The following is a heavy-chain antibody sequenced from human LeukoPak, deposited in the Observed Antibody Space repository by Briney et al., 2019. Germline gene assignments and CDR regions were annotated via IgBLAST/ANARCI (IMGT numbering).Heavy chain of an antibody. J-gene: IGHJ4*02. Sequence: SETLSLTCTVSGASISSYYLSWIRQPPGKGLEWIGYIYYSGSTNYNPSLKSRVTISVDTSKNQFSLKLSSVTAADTAVYYCARVGYCSGGSCSAFDYWGQGTLVTVSS. CDR3: ARVGYCSGGSCSAFDY. CDR2: IYYSGST. CDR1: GASISSYY. D-gene: IGHD2-15*01. V-gene: IGHV4-59*12.